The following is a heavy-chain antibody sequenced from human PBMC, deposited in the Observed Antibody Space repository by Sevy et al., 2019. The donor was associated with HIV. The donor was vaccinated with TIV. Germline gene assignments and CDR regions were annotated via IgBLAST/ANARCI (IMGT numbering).Heavy chain of an antibody. Sequence: GGSLRLSCAASGFAFSNYWMNWVRQAPGKGLEWVANMKQDRSEIYYVDSVRGRFSISRDNAKNSVFLQMKSLRVEDTAVYYCARGRGITVYNYYEKDVWGQGTTVTVSS. D-gene: IGHD1-20*01. J-gene: IGHJ6*02. CDR3: ARGRGITVYNYYEKDV. CDR1: GFAFSNYW. CDR2: MKQDRSEI. V-gene: IGHV3-7*01.